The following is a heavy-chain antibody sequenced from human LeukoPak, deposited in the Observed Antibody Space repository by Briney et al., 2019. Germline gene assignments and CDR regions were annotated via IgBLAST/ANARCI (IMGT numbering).Heavy chain of an antibody. V-gene: IGHV1-8*03. J-gene: IGHJ5*02. D-gene: IGHD2-15*01. Sequence: ASVKVTCKASGYTFTSYDINWVRQATGQGLEWMGWMNPNSGNTGYAQKFQGRVTITRNTSISTAYMELSSLRSEDTAVYYCARKDCSGGSCYSNWFDPWGQGILVTVSS. CDR1: GYTFTSYD. CDR3: ARKDCSGGSCYSNWFDP. CDR2: MNPNSGNT.